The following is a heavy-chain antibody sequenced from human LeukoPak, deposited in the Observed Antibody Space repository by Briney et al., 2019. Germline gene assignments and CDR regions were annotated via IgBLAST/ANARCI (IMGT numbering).Heavy chain of an antibody. J-gene: IGHJ4*01. Sequence: ASVKVSCKASGYTFTSYGISWVRQAPEQGLEWMGWISAYNGNTNYAQKLQGRVTMTTDTSTSTAYMELRSLRSDDTAVYYCARDLTIWFGELSYFDYWGQGTLVTVSS. V-gene: IGHV1-18*01. D-gene: IGHD3-10*01. CDR3: ARDLTIWFGELSYFDY. CDR1: GYTFTSYG. CDR2: ISAYNGNT.